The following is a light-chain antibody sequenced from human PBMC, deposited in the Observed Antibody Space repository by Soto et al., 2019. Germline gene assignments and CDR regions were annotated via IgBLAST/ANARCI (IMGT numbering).Light chain of an antibody. J-gene: IGLJ3*02. CDR3: AVWDQSLTGWV. V-gene: IGLV1-47*01. Sequence: QSVLTQPPSASGTPGQKVTISCSGSSSNIGSHFVYWYQHLPGTAPKLLIFRDGQRPSGVPARFFGSKSGTSASLAITGLRSEDEADYYCAVWDQSLTGWVFGGGTKVTVL. CDR1: SSNIGSHF. CDR2: RDG.